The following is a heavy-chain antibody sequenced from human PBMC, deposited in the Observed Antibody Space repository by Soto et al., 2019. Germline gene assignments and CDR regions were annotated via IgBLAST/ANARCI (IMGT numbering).Heavy chain of an antibody. CDR1: GGSIRNFY. CDR3: VRGTGTNTGWRIYGVDV. Sequence: WETLSLTCSVSGGSIRNFYWSWIRQPPGKGLEWIGQRYYSGRTNYNPSLESRVSTSVATSKNHYPHLLNAVPVADTAVYYSVRGTGTNTGWRIYGVDVWGPGTTVTVSS. D-gene: IGHD2-8*02. CDR2: RYYSGRT. J-gene: IGHJ6*02. V-gene: IGHV4-59*12.